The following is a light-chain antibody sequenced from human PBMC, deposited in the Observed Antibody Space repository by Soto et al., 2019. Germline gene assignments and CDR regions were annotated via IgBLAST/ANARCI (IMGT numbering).Light chain of an antibody. CDR3: AAWDDSLNGWV. CDR2: SND. CDR1: SSNIGSNT. Sequence: QSVLTQAPSASGTPGPRVTISCSGSSSNIGSNTVTWYQQVPGTAPKLLIYSNDQRPSGVPDRFSGSKSGTSASLAIAGLQSEDEADYYCAAWDDSLNGWVFGGGTKVTVL. J-gene: IGLJ3*02. V-gene: IGLV1-44*01.